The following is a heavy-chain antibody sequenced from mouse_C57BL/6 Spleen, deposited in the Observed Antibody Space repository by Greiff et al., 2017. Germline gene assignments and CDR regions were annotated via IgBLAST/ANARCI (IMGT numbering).Heavy chain of an antibody. V-gene: IGHV1-61*01. CDR1: GYTFTSYW. CDR2: IYPSDSGT. J-gene: IGHJ3*01. Sequence: VKLQQPGAELVRPGSSVKLSCKASGYTFTSYWMDWVKQRPGQGLEWIGNIYPSDSGTHYNQKFKDKATFTVDKSSSTAYMQLSSLTSEDAAVYYCARRVYGSSYEAWFAYWGQGTLVTVSA. D-gene: IGHD1-1*01. CDR3: ARRVYGSSYEAWFAY.